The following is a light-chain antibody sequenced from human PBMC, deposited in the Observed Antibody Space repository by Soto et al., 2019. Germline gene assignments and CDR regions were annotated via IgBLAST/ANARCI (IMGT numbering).Light chain of an antibody. V-gene: IGKV3-20*01. CDR3: QQYGSSGT. J-gene: IGKJ1*01. CDR2: GAT. CDR1: QTVSRNN. Sequence: EIVLTQSPGTLSLSPGERATLSCRARQTVSRNNLVWYQQRPGQPPRLLIYGATTRATGIPDRFSGSGSGTDFTLTISRLEPEDFAVYYCQQYGSSGTFGQGTKVDI.